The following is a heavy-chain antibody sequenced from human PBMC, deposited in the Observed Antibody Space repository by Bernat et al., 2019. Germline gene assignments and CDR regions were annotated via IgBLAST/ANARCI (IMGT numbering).Heavy chain of an antibody. CDR3: ARVNQSPLDYRGAYYYGMDV. CDR2: IWYDGSNK. D-gene: IGHD4-11*01. V-gene: IGHV3-33*01. J-gene: IGHJ6*02. Sequence: QVQLVESGGGVVQPGRSLRLSCAASGFTFSSYGMHWVRQAPGKGLEWVAVIWYDGSNKYYADSVKGRFNISRDNSKNTLYLQMNSLRAEDMAVYYCARVNQSPLDYRGAYYYGMDVWGQGTTVTVSS. CDR1: GFTFSSYG.